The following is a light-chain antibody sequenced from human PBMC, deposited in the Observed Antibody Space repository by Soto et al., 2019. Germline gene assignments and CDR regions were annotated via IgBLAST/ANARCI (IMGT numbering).Light chain of an antibody. V-gene: IGKV3-20*01. J-gene: IGKJ1*01. CDR3: QHYGRSPPSWT. CDR2: GAS. Sequence: EIVLTQSPGTLSLSAGERATLSCRASQSVSSNYLAWHQQKPGQPPRLLISGASSRATGIPDRFIGSGSGTDFTLTISSLEPEDFAVYYCQHYGRSPPSWTFGQGTKVEIK. CDR1: QSVSSNY.